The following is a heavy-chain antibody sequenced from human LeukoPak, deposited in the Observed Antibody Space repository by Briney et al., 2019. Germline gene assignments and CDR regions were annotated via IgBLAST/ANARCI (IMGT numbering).Heavy chain of an antibody. CDR3: ARMAVADPEIDY. CDR1: GGTFSSYA. CDR2: IIPIFGTA. Sequence: SVKVSCKASGGTFSSYAISWVRQAPGQGLEWMGGIIPIFGTANYAQKFQGRVTITADESTSTAYMELSSLRSEDTAVYYCARMAVADPEIDYWGQGTLVTVSS. D-gene: IGHD6-19*01. J-gene: IGHJ4*02. V-gene: IGHV1-69*13.